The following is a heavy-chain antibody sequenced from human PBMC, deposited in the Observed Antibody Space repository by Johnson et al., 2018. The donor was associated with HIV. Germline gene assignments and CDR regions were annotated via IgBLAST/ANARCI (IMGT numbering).Heavy chain of an antibody. CDR3: AKGGPDAFDS. CDR1: GFTFSSYG. J-gene: IGHJ3*02. V-gene: IGHV3-30*18. D-gene: IGHD1-26*01. Sequence: QEQLVESGGGVVQPGRSLRLSCAASGFTFSSYGMHWVRQAPGKGLEWVAVISYDGSNKYYADSVKGRFTISRDNSKNTLYLQMNSLRAEDTAVYYCAKGGPDAFDSWGQGTMVTVSS. CDR2: ISYDGSNK.